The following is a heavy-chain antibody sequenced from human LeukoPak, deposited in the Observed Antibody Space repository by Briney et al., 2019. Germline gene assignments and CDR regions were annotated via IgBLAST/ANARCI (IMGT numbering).Heavy chain of an antibody. D-gene: IGHD2-2*01. CDR1: RLTFGPFW. V-gene: IGHV3-7*01. CDR2: INQDGSDK. Sequence: GGSVTLSCAAWRLTFGPFWVLGLPDARGKGGVGVANINQDGSDKYYIDSVKGRFNISRDDANNSLYLQMISLRVEDTAIYYCERDCSSTSCYIWGDYFDYWGHGTLVTVSS. CDR3: ERDCSSTSCYIWGDYFDY. J-gene: IGHJ4*01.